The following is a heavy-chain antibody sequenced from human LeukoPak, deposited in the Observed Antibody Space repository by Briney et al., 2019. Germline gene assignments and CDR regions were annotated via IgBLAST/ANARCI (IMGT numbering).Heavy chain of an antibody. Sequence: KPSETLSLTCTVSGGSISSFYWSWIRQPPGKGLNWIGYIYYSGSTNYNPSLKSRVTISVDTSKNQFSLTLSSVTAADTAVYYCARVARCTSCFDVDYWGQGTLVTVSS. CDR2: IYYSGST. CDR1: GGSISSFY. V-gene: IGHV4-59*08. D-gene: IGHD2-2*01. CDR3: ARVARCTSCFDVDY. J-gene: IGHJ4*02.